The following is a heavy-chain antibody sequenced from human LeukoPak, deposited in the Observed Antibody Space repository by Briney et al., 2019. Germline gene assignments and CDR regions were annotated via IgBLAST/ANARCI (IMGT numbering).Heavy chain of an antibody. Sequence: PGGSLRLSCAASGFTFSSYGMHWVRQAPGKGLEWVAFIRYDGSNKYYADSVKGRFTISRDNSKNTLYLQMNSLRAEDTAVYYCAKDRHCGGDCYFPSYWGQGTLVTVSS. CDR1: GFTFSSYG. J-gene: IGHJ4*02. V-gene: IGHV3-30*02. CDR3: AKDRHCGGDCYFPSY. CDR2: IRYDGSNK. D-gene: IGHD2-21*01.